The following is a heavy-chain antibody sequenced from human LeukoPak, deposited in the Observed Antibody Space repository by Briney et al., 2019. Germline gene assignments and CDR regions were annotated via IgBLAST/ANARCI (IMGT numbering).Heavy chain of an antibody. CDR2: IYYSGST. CDR1: GGSISSYY. J-gene: IGHJ5*02. Sequence: KPSETLSLTCTVSGGSISSYYWSWIRQPPGKGLEWIGYIYYSGSTNYNPSLKSQVTRSVDTSKNQFSLKLSSVTAADTAVYYCASLSSGSYNWFDPWGQGTLVTVSS. CDR3: ASLSSGSYNWFDP. D-gene: IGHD1-26*01. V-gene: IGHV4-59*01.